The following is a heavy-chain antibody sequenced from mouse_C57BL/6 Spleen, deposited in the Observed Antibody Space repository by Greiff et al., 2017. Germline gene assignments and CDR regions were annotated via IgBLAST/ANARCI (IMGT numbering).Heavy chain of an antibody. J-gene: IGHJ4*01. V-gene: IGHV1-64*01. Sequence: QVQLQQPGAELVKPGAPVKLSCKASGYTFTSYWMHWVKQRPGQGLEWIGMIHPNSGSTNYNEKFKSKATLTVDKSSSTAYMQLSSLTSEDSAVYYCARVEGRAMDDWGQGTSVTVSS. CDR1: GYTFTSYW. CDR2: IHPNSGST. CDR3: ARVEGRAMDD.